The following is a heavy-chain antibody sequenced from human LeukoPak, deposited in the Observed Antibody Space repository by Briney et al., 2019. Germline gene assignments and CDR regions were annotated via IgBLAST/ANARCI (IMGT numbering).Heavy chain of an antibody. CDR3: AKDWNNSFDS. CDR2: ISFDGSKK. V-gene: IGHV3-30*18. D-gene: IGHD1-1*01. J-gene: IGHJ5*01. CDR1: GFTFSNYG. Sequence: GGSLRLSCAASGFTFSNYGFHWVRQAPGKGLEWVALISFDGSKKYFADSVKGRFTLSRDNSKNTLYLQMNSLRGEDTAVYYCAKDWNNSFDSWGQGTLVTVSS.